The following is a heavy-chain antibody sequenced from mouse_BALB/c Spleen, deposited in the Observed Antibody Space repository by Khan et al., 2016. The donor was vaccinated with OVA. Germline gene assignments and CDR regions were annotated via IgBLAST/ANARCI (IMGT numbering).Heavy chain of an antibody. Sequence: EVQLQESGPGLVKPSQSLSLTCTVTGYSITSDYAWNWIRQFPGNKLEWMAYITYSGSTGYNPSLKGRISIPRDTSKNQFFLQLKSVTTEDTATYYCARDYGSSYLFFDYWGQGTTLTVSS. CDR1: GYSITSDYA. CDR3: ARDYGSSYLFFDY. V-gene: IGHV3-2*02. J-gene: IGHJ2*01. D-gene: IGHD1-1*01. CDR2: ITYSGST.